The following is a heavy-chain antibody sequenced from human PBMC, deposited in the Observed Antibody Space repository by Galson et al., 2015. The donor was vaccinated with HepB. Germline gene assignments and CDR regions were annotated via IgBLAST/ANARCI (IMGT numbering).Heavy chain of an antibody. D-gene: IGHD4-17*01. CDR3: AKVLPTPTVTTPLWGIDY. J-gene: IGHJ4*02. CDR2: IRYDGSNK. Sequence: SLRLSCAASGFTFSSYGMHWVRQAPGKGLEWVAFIRYDGSNKYYADSVKGRFTISRDNSKNTLYLQMNSLRAEDTAVYYCAKVLPTPTVTTPLWGIDYWGQGTLVTVSS. V-gene: IGHV3-30*02. CDR1: GFTFSSYG.